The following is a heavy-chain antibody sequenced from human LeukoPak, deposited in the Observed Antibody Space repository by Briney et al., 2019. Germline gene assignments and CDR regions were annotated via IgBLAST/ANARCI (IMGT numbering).Heavy chain of an antibody. CDR1: GFTFSSYE. V-gene: IGHV3-48*03. Sequence: PGGSLRLSCAASGFTFSSYEMNWVRQAPGKGLEWVSYISSSGSTIYYADSVKGRFTISRDNAKNSLYLQMNSLRAEDTAVYYCARGWLHLPLRGLNWFDPWGQGTLVTVSS. J-gene: IGHJ5*02. CDR2: ISSSGSTI. CDR3: ARGWLHLPLRGLNWFDP. D-gene: IGHD5-12*01.